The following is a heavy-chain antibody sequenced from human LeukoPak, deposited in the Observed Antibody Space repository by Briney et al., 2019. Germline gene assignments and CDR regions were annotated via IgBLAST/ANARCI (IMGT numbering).Heavy chain of an antibody. CDR1: GGSISSYY. D-gene: IGHD6-6*01. Sequence: PSETLSLTCTVSGGSISSYYWSWIRQPPGKGLEWIGYIYYSGNTNYNPSLKSRVTISVDTSKNQFSLKLSSVTAADTAIYYCARDMFGSSSFDYWGQGTLVTVSS. V-gene: IGHV4-59*01. J-gene: IGHJ4*02. CDR3: ARDMFGSSSFDY. CDR2: IYYSGNT.